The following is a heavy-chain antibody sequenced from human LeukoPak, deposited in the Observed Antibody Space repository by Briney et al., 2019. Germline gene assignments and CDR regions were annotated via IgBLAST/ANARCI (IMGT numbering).Heavy chain of an antibody. CDR1: GFTFSSYE. Sequence: GGSLRLSCAASGFTFSSYEMNWVRQAPGKGLEYVSAISSNGGSTYYANSVKGRFTISRDNSKNTLYLQMGSLRAEDMAVYYCARGGNPQGSYYYYMDVWGKGTTVTISS. D-gene: IGHD1-14*01. CDR2: ISSNGGST. CDR3: ARGGNPQGSYYYYMDV. J-gene: IGHJ6*03. V-gene: IGHV3-64*01.